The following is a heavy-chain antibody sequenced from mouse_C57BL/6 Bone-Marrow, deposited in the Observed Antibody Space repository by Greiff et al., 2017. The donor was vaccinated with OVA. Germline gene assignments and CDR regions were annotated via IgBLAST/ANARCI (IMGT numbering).Heavy chain of an antibody. Sequence: QVHVKQSGPGLVAPSQSLSITCTVSGFSLTSYGVSWVRQPPGKGLEWLGVIWGDGSTNYHSALISRLSLSKDNSKSQVFLKLNSLQTDDTATYYCAKIDEGYAMDYWGQGTSVTVSS. CDR1: GFSLTSYG. CDR2: IWGDGST. CDR3: AKIDEGYAMDY. V-gene: IGHV2-3*01. J-gene: IGHJ4*01.